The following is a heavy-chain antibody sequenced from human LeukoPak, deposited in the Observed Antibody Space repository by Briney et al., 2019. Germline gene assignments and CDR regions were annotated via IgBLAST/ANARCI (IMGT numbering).Heavy chain of an antibody. J-gene: IGHJ4*02. CDR2: ISSSRSYI. Sequence: GGSLRLSCAASGFTFSSYSMNWVRQAPGKGLEWVSSISSSRSYIYYADSVKGRFTISRDNAKNSPYLQMNSLRAEDTAVYYCAREIWFGELEGDYWGQGTLVTVSS. V-gene: IGHV3-21*01. CDR1: GFTFSSYS. D-gene: IGHD3-10*01. CDR3: AREIWFGELEGDY.